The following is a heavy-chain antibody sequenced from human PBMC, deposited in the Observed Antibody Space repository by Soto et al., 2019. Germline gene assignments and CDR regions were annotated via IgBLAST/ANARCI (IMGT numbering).Heavy chain of an antibody. CDR3: ARGGPVQMWAFDY. Sequence: SETLSLTCTVSVASISIYFWSWIRQPPGKGLEWVAYVSYSGSPHYNPSLQSRVTVSVDTSKSQFSLEVTSLTAADTAVYYCARGGPVQMWAFDYWGQGSMVTVSS. CDR1: VASISIYF. CDR2: VSYSGSP. V-gene: IGHV4-59*01. J-gene: IGHJ4*02. D-gene: IGHD1-1*01.